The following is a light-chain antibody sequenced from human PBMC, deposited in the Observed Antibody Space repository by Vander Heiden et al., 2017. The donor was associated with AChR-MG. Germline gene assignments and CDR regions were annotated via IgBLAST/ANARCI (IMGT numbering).Light chain of an antibody. J-gene: IGLJ2*01. CDR1: KSGDRS. V-gene: IGLV3-21*02. Sequence: SYLLTQPPSVSVAPGQTARITCAGDKSGDRSLHWYQQRPHQAPILVVFDDHIRPPGIPERSSASNSGNRATLTIRRVEGGDEADYYCQVGDGSREQLVFGGGTKLTVL. CDR2: DDH. CDR3: QVGDGSREQLV.